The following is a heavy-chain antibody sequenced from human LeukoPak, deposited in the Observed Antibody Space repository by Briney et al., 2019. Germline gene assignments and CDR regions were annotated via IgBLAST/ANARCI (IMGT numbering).Heavy chain of an antibody. CDR2: IYHSGST. D-gene: IGHD5-12*01. CDR3: ARLPFNSGYEYFDY. J-gene: IGHJ4*02. Sequence: SGTLSLTSAVSGGSISSSSWWSWVRPPPRKGLEWIGEIYHSGSTNYNPSLKSRVTVSVDKSKNQFSLKLSSVTAADTAVYFCARLPFNSGYEYFDYWGQGILVTVSS. CDR1: GGSISSSSW. V-gene: IGHV4-4*02.